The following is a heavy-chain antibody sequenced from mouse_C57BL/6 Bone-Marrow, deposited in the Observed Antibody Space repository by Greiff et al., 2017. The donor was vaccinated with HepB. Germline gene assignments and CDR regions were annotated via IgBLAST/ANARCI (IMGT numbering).Heavy chain of an antibody. CDR3: AKTLLHSKAMDY. Sequence: VMLVESGPGLVQPSQSLSITCTVSGFSLTSYGVHWVRQSPGKGLEWLGVIWRGGSTDYNAAFMSRLSITKDNSKSQVFFKMNSLQADDTAIYYCAKTLLHSKAMDYRSQGTAVTVSS. J-gene: IGHJ4*01. V-gene: IGHV2-5*01. D-gene: IGHD1-2*01. CDR1: GFSLTSYG. CDR2: IWRGGST.